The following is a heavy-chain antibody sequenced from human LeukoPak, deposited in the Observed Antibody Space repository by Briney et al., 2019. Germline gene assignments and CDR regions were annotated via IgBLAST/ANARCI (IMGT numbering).Heavy chain of an antibody. CDR2: INPNSGAT. V-gene: IGHV1-2*02. CDR1: GYTFTAYY. J-gene: IGHJ5*01. Sequence: ASVKVSCKASGYTFTAYYIHWVRQAPGQGLEWMGWINPNSGATNHAQNFQARVAMTRDTSISTAYMELSSLRSDDAAVYYCARVSGTTSFGNYWFDSWGRGTLVTVSS. CDR3: ARVSGTTSFGNYWFDS. D-gene: IGHD3-10*01.